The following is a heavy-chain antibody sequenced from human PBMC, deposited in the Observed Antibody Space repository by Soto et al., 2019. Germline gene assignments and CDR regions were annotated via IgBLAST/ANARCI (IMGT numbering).Heavy chain of an antibody. CDR1: GFTFRSHA. V-gene: IGHV3-33*08. CDR3: ARDRSSWPPYYYYGMDV. CDR2: ISYDGSNK. D-gene: IGHD6-13*01. J-gene: IGHJ6*02. Sequence: GGSLRLSCAASGFTFRSHALSWVRQAPGKGLEWVAVISYDGSNKYYADSVKGRFTISRDNSKNTLYLQMNSLRAEDTAVYYCARDRSSWPPYYYYGMDVWGQGTTVTVSS.